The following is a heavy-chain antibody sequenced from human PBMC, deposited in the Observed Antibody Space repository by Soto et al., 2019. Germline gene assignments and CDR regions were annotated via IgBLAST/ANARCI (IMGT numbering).Heavy chain of an antibody. Sequence: QITLKESGPTLVKPTQTLTLTCTFSGFSLSTSGVGVGWIRQPPGKALERLALIYWDDDKRYSPSLKSRLTITKDTSQNQVLLTMPNMDPVDTPTYYCAHALVVVAATARLCYCCDMDGWGQGTPVTVSS. V-gene: IGHV2-5*02. CDR2: IYWDDDK. CDR3: AHALVVVAATARLCYCCDMDG. CDR1: GFSLSTSGVG. D-gene: IGHD2-15*01. J-gene: IGHJ6*02.